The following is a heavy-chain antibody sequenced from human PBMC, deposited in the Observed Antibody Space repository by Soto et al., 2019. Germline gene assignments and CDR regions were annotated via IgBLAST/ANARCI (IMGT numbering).Heavy chain of an antibody. Sequence: PSETLSLTCTVSGGSISSGDYYWSWIRQPPGKGLEWIGYIYYSGSTYYNPSLKSRVTISVDTSKNQFSLELSSVTAADTAVYYCARVLYSRHCTNGVCCGYYYYYGMDVWCQRTTLTVSS. CDR1: GGSISSGDYY. CDR2: IYYSGST. V-gene: IGHV4-30-4*01. CDR3: ARVLYSRHCTNGVCCGYYYYYGMDV. J-gene: IGHJ6*02. D-gene: IGHD2-8*01.